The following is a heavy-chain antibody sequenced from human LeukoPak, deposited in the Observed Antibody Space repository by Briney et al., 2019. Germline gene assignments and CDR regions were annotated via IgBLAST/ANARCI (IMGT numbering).Heavy chain of an antibody. J-gene: IGHJ6*03. CDR2: IRYDATNK. D-gene: IGHD7-27*01. CDR1: GFTFSSYG. Sequence: GGSLRLSCAASGFTFSSYGMHWVRQAPGKGLEWVSFIRYDATNKYYADSVKGRFTISRDSSKNTLYLQMNSLRAEDTAVYYCAKDAWGNYFYYMDVWGKGTTVTISS. CDR3: AKDAWGNYFYYMDV. V-gene: IGHV3-30*02.